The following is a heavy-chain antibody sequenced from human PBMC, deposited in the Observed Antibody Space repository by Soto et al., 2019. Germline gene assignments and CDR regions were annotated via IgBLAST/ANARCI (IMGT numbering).Heavy chain of an antibody. CDR1: GFTFDDYA. D-gene: IGHD6-13*01. CDR2: ISWDGGST. CDR3: AKDRGIAAAGPYYYYGMDV. J-gene: IGHJ6*02. V-gene: IGHV3-43D*04. Sequence: PGGSLRLSCAASGFTFDDYAMHWVRQAPGKGLEWVSLISWDGGSTYYADSVKGRFTISRDNSKNSLYLQMNSLRAEDTALYYCAKDRGIAAAGPYYYYGMDVWGQGTTVTVSS.